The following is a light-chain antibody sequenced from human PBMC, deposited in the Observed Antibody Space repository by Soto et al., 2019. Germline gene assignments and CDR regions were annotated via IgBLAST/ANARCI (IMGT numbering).Light chain of an antibody. CDR2: DAS. CDR1: QSISSW. V-gene: IGKV1-5*01. Sequence: DIQMTQSPSTPSASVGDRVTITCRASQSISSWLAWYQQKPGKAPKLLIYDASSLESGVPSRFSGSGSGTEFTLTISSLQPDDFATYYCQQYNSYSWTFGQGTKVDSK. J-gene: IGKJ1*01. CDR3: QQYNSYSWT.